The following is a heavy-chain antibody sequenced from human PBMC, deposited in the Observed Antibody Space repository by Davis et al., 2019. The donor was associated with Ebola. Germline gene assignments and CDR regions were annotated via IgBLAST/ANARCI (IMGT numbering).Heavy chain of an antibody. V-gene: IGHV3-74*01. J-gene: IGHJ5*02. Sequence: PGGSLRLSCAASGFTFSTYWMHWVRRAPGKGLLWVSRINTDGTYIHYADSVKGRFTLSRDNVKNSPFLEMNSLRAEDTAVYYCARDNEYYHASGSCHRWFDAWGQGTLVTVSS. CDR1: GFTFSTYW. CDR3: ARDNEYYHASGSCHRWFDA. D-gene: IGHD3-10*01. CDR2: INTDGTYI.